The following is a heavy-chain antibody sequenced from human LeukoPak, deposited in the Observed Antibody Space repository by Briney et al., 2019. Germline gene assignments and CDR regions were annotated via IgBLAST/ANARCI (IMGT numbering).Heavy chain of an antibody. CDR1: GYTFTGYY. V-gene: IGHV1-2*02. Sequence: ASVKVSCKASGYTFTGYYMHWVRQAPGQGLEWMGWINPNSGGTNYAQKFQGRATMTRDTSISTAYMELSRLRSDDTAVYYCARPRRYCSSTSCYIFDYWGQGTLVTVSS. D-gene: IGHD2-2*02. J-gene: IGHJ4*02. CDR3: ARPRRYCSSTSCYIFDY. CDR2: INPNSGGT.